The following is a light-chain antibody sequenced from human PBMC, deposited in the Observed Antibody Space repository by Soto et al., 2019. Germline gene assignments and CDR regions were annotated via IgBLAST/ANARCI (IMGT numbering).Light chain of an antibody. CDR2: DVK. CDR1: SSDVGGYNY. V-gene: IGLV2-11*01. Sequence: QSALTQPRSVTGSPGQSVTISCTGTSSDVGGYNYVSWYQQYPGKAPKVMIYDVKTRPSGVPDRFSGSKSGNTASLTISGLQADDEADYYCCSYAGDYTFVFGTGTKLTVL. J-gene: IGLJ1*01. CDR3: CSYAGDYTFV.